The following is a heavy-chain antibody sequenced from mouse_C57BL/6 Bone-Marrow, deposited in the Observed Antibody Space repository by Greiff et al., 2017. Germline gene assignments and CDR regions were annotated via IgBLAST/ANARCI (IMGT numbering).Heavy chain of an antibody. CDR1: GFSLTSYG. J-gene: IGHJ4*01. D-gene: IGHD4-1*01. Sequence: VKLMESGPGLVQPSQSLSITCTVSGFSLTSYGVHWVRQSPGKGLEWLGVIWSGGSTDYNAAFISRLSISKDNSKSQVFFKMNSLQADDTAIYYCARKLGRRYYAMDYWGQGTSVTVSS. CDR3: ARKLGRRYYAMDY. CDR2: IWSGGST. V-gene: IGHV2-2*01.